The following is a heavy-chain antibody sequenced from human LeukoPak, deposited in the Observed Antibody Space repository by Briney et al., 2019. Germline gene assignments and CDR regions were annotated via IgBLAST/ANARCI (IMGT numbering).Heavy chain of an antibody. Sequence: GGSLRLSCAASGFTFSSYSMNWVRQAPGKGLEWVSYISSSSSTIYYADSVKGRFTISRDNAKNSLHLQMNSLRAEDTAVYYCARDTYYYGSGSYYDYWGQGTLVTVSS. J-gene: IGHJ4*02. CDR2: ISSSSSTI. CDR3: ARDTYYYGSGSYYDY. CDR1: GFTFSSYS. D-gene: IGHD3-10*01. V-gene: IGHV3-48*04.